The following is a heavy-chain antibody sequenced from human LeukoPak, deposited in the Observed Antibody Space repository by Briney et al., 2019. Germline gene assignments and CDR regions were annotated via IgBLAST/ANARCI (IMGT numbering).Heavy chain of an antibody. J-gene: IGHJ4*02. D-gene: IGHD4-17*01. CDR1: GGSISSGGYY. V-gene: IGHV4-31*03. CDR3: ARYIYGDYFDY. CDR2: ICYSGST. Sequence: SGTLSLTCTVSGGSISSGGYYWSWIRQHPGKGLEWIGYICYSGSTYYNPSLKSRVTISVDTSKNQFSLKLSSVTAADTAVYYCARYIYGDYFDYWGQGTLVTVSS.